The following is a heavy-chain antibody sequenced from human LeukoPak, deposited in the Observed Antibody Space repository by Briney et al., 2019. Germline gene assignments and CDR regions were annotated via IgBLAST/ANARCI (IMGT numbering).Heavy chain of an antibody. CDR2: INSDGSST. D-gene: IGHD6-13*01. CDR3: ARDHGSSTWEVPVGPFDY. J-gene: IGHJ4*02. V-gene: IGHV3-74*01. CDR1: GFTFSSRW. Sequence: GGSLRLSCAASGFTFSSRWMHWVRQAPGKGLVWVSRINSDGSSTNYADSVKGRFTIPRDNAKNRLYLQLTSLRAEDTAVYYCARDHGSSTWEVPVGPFDYWGQGTLVTVSS.